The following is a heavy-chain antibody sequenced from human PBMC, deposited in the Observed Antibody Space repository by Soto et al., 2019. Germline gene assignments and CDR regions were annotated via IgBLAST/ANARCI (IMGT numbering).Heavy chain of an antibody. J-gene: IGHJ5*02. CDR2: ISPGSRYP. D-gene: IGHD2-15*01. CDR3: VRGGGGGLFDP. V-gene: IGHV3-11*06. Sequence: PGGSLRLSCAGSGFTFGDSYMSWIRQAPGKGLEWLSYISPGSRYPAYADSVKGRFTISRDNAKRSLYLQLMSLTAEDTAIYYCVRGGGGGLFDPWGQGTMVTVSS. CDR1: GFTFGDSY.